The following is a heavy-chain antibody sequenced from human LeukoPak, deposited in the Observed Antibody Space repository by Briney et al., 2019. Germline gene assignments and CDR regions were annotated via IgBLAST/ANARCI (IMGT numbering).Heavy chain of an antibody. CDR1: GGSFSS. D-gene: IGHD1-26*01. CDR3: ARPGGLTPDSGYYNY. J-gene: IGHJ4*02. CDR2: IYYSGST. Sequence: PSETLSLTCAVYGGSFSSWIRQPPGKGLEWIGSIYYSGSTYYNPSLKSRVTISVDTSKNQFSLKLSSVTAADTAVYYCARPGGLTPDSGYYNYWGQGTLVTVSS. V-gene: IGHV4-39*01.